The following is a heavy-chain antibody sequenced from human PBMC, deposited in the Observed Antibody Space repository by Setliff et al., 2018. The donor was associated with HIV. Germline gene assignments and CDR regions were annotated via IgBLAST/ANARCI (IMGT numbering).Heavy chain of an antibody. CDR2: FDPEDGET. CDR3: ARGWSEGTTVVQVEYFHH. CDR1: GYILTELS. V-gene: IGHV1-24*01. D-gene: IGHD3-10*01. J-gene: IGHJ1*01. Sequence: ASVKVSCKVSGYILTELSRHWVRQAPGKGLEWMGGFDPEDGETISAQKFQGRVTMTEDTSTDTAYMELRNLRSDDTAVYYCARGWSEGTTVVQVEYFHHWGQGTLVTVSS.